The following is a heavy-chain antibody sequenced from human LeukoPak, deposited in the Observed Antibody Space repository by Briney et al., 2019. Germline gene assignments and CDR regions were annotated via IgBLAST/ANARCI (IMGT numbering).Heavy chain of an antibody. CDR3: ARSMGYDFDY. D-gene: IGHD5-12*01. CDR2: IYHSGST. Sequence: PSETLSLTCAVSGYSISSGYYWGWIRQPPGKGLEWVGSIYHSGSTYYNPSLKRRVTISVDTSKNQFSLKLSSVTAADTAVYYCARSMGYDFDYWGQGTLVTVSS. V-gene: IGHV4-38-2*01. J-gene: IGHJ4*02. CDR1: GYSISSGYY.